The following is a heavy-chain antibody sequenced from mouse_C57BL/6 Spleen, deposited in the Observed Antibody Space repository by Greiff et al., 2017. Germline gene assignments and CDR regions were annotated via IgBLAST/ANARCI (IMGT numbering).Heavy chain of an antibody. Sequence: VQLQQSGPGLVQPSQSLSITCTVSGFSLTSYGVHWVRQSPGKGLEWLGVIWSGGSTDYNAAFISRLGISKDNSKSQVFFKMNSLQADDTAIYYCARNGRGYDDGDYFDYWGQGTTLTVSS. D-gene: IGHD2-2*01. CDR2: IWSGGST. CDR1: GFSLTSYG. CDR3: ARNGRGYDDGDYFDY. V-gene: IGHV2-2*01. J-gene: IGHJ2*01.